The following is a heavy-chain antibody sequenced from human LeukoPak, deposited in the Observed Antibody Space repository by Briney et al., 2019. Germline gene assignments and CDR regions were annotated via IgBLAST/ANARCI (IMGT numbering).Heavy chain of an antibody. CDR3: ARDLEARCCGGDSGDY. J-gene: IGHJ4*02. Sequence: ASVKVSCKASGGTFSSYAISWVRQAPGQGLEWMGWINTNTGNPTYAQGFTGRFVFSLDTSVSTAYLQISSLKAEDTAVYYCARDLEARCCGGDSGDYWGQGTLVTVSS. V-gene: IGHV7-4-1*02. CDR1: GGTFSSYA. CDR2: INTNTGNP. D-gene: IGHD2-21*01.